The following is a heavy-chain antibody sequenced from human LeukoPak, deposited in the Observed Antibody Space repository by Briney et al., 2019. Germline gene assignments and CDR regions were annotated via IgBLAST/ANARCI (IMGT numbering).Heavy chain of an antibody. CDR3: AKTAPKYYFDY. J-gene: IGHJ4*02. Sequence: GGSLRLSCVGSGFTFRSHAMSWVRRAPEKGLEFVSGIYENGGTTYYADSVKGRFSISRDNSKNSLYLQMNSLRAEDTAVYYCAKTAPKYYFDYWGQGTLVTVSS. CDR2: IYENGGTT. V-gene: IGHV3-23*01. CDR1: GFTFRSHA.